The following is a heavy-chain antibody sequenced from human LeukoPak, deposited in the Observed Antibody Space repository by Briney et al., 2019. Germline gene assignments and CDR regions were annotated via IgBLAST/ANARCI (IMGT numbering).Heavy chain of an antibody. D-gene: IGHD2-15*01. J-gene: IGHJ5*02. CDR2: IYHSGRT. CDR3: ARGRYCSGGSCFYNWFDP. CDR1: GYSISSGYY. Sequence: SETLSLTCTVSGYSISSGYYWGWIRQPPGKGLEWIGSIYHSGRTFYNPSLKSRVTISVDTSKNQFSLKLSSVTAADTAVYYCARGRYCSGGSCFYNWFDPWGQGTLVTVSS. V-gene: IGHV4-38-2*02.